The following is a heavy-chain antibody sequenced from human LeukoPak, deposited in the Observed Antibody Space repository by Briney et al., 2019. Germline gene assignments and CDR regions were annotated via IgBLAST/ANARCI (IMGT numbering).Heavy chain of an antibody. J-gene: IGHJ6*02. D-gene: IGHD2-21*01. V-gene: IGHV4-34*01. CDR2: INHSGST. CDR1: GGSLSGYY. Sequence: SETLSLTCAVYGGSLSGYYWSWIRQPPGKGLEWIGEINHSGSTNYNPSLKSRVTISVDTSKNQFSLKLSSVTAADTAVYYCARGCGGRINYYYGMDVWGQGTTVTVSS. CDR3: ARGCGGRINYYYGMDV.